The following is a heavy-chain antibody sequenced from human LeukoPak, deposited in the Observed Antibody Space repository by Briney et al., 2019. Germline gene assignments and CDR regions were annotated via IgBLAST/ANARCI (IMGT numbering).Heavy chain of an antibody. CDR2: IRGSGGST. D-gene: IGHD6-19*01. J-gene: IGHJ1*01. CDR1: GFTFSSYA. V-gene: IGHV3-23*01. CDR3: AKDKSSGWQVSEYFQH. Sequence: GGSLRLSCAASGFTFSSYAMSWVRQAPGKGLEWVSAIRGSGGSTYYADSVKGRFTISRDNSKNTLYLQMNSLRAEDRAVYYCAKDKSSGWQVSEYFQHWGQGTLVTVSS.